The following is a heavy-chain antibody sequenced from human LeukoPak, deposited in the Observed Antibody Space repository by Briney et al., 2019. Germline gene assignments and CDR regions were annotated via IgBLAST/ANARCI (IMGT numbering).Heavy chain of an antibody. CDR2: IYYSGST. D-gene: IGHD5-12*01. CDR3: ARGRGYDSDY. J-gene: IGHJ4*02. CDR1: GGSISSYY. Sequence: SETLSLTCTVSGGSISSYYWSWIRQPPGKGLEWIGCIYYSGSTNYNPSLKSRVTISVDTSKNQFSLKLSSVTAADTAVYYCARGRGYDSDYWGQGTLVTVSS. V-gene: IGHV4-59*01.